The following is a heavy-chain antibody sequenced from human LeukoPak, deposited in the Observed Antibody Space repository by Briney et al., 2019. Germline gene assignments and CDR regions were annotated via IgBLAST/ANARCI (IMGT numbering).Heavy chain of an antibody. D-gene: IGHD3-9*01. CDR3: ARDLRWSPDYDILTGYYYFDY. J-gene: IGHJ4*02. Sequence: ASVKVSCKASGHTFTSYGISWVRQAPGQGLEWMGWISAYNGNTNYAQKLQGRVTMTTDTSTSTAYMELRSLRSDDTAVYYCARDLRWSPDYDILTGYYYFDYWGQGTLVTVSS. CDR2: ISAYNGNT. CDR1: GHTFTSYG. V-gene: IGHV1-18*01.